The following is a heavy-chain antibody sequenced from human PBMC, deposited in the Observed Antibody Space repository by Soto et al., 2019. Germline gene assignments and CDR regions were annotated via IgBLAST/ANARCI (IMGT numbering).Heavy chain of an antibody. Sequence: QVQLVQSGAEMGKPGASVKVSCRASGYTFTSYDINWVRQASGQGLEWMGWMNPNSGNTGSAQRFQGRLTMTRNTSINTAYMELTSLTSEDADVYYFARVHTVTTYFDVWGRGTLVAVTS. J-gene: IGHJ2*01. V-gene: IGHV1-8*01. CDR3: ARVHTVTTYFDV. D-gene: IGHD4-17*01. CDR1: GYTFTSYD. CDR2: MNPNSGNT.